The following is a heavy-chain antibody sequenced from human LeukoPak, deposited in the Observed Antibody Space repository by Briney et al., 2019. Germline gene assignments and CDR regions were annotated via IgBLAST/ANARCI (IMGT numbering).Heavy chain of an antibody. Sequence: GGSLRLSCAASGFTFSNYGMHWVRQAPGKGLDWVAVISTDGRDKFYADSVKGRFTISRDNSKNTLFLQMNSLRAEDTALYYCARSPYSNYPTSDYWGQGTLVTVSS. CDR3: ARSPYSNYPTSDY. CDR1: GFTFSNYG. CDR2: ISTDGRDK. V-gene: IGHV3-30*19. D-gene: IGHD4-11*01. J-gene: IGHJ4*02.